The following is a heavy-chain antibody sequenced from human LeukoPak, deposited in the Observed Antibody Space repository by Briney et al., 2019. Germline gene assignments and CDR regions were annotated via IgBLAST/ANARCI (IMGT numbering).Heavy chain of an antibody. V-gene: IGHV3-30*18. CDR3: AKNYYDSSGLFDY. J-gene: IGHJ4*02. D-gene: IGHD3-22*01. CDR2: ISHDGSNI. CDR1: GFTFYSYG. Sequence: GGSLRLSCAASGFTFYSYGMHWVRQAPGKGLEWVAVISHDGSNIHYGDSVKGRFTVSRDNSKNTLYLQMNSLRAEDTAVYYCAKNYYDSSGLFDYWGQGTLVIVSS.